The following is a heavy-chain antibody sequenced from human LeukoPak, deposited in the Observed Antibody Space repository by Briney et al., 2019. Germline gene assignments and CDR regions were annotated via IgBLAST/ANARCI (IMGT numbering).Heavy chain of an antibody. D-gene: IGHD6-13*01. CDR1: GYTFTSYY. J-gene: IGHJ4*02. V-gene: IGHV1-46*01. Sequence: ASVKVSCTASGYTFTSYYMHWVRQAPGQGLEWMGIINPSGGSTSYAQKSQGRVTMTRDTSTSTVYMELSSLRSEDTAVYYCARCYFLGAAGPPPAVWGQGTLVTVSS. CDR3: ARCYFLGAAGPPPAV. CDR2: INPSGGST.